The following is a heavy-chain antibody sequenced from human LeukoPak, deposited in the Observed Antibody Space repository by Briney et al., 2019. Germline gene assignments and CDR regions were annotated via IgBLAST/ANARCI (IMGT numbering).Heavy chain of an antibody. V-gene: IGHV4-4*07. J-gene: IGHJ4*02. CDR3: ARGTSYDSSGYYDPFDY. Sequence: SETLSLTCTVSGGSISSYYWSWIRQPAGKGLEWIGRIYTSGSTNYNPSLKSRVTMSVDTSKNQFSLKLSSVTAADTAVHYCARGTSYDSSGYYDPFDYWGQGTLVTVSS. CDR2: IYTSGST. D-gene: IGHD3-22*01. CDR1: GGSISSYY.